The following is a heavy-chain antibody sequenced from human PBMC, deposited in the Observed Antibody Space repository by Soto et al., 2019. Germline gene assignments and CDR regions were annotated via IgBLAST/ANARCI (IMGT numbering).Heavy chain of an antibody. CDR2: IMPIIGTA. Sequence: QVQLVQSGAEVKKPGSSVKVSCKASGGTFSSHVFNWVRQAPGQGLEWMGGIMPIIGTANYAQKFQGRVTVTADEATSTAYTELSSLGSEDTAVYYCARDLEFRDGNISHLDYWGQGPLVTVSS. D-gene: IGHD3-10*01. V-gene: IGHV1-69*01. CDR1: GGTFSSHV. CDR3: ARDLEFRDGNISHLDY. J-gene: IGHJ4*02.